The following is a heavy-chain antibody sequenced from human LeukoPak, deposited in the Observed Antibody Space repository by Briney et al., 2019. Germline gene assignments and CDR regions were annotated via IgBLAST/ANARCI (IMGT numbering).Heavy chain of an antibody. V-gene: IGHV3-30-3*01. Sequence: PGGSLRLSCAASGFTFSSYAIHWVRQAPGKGLEWVAVISYDGSNKYYADSVKGRFTISRDNSKNTLYLQMNSLRAEDTAVYYCARATQQLATYTWFDPWGQGTLVTVSS. D-gene: IGHD6-13*01. J-gene: IGHJ5*02. CDR1: GFTFSSYA. CDR3: ARATQQLATYTWFDP. CDR2: ISYDGSNK.